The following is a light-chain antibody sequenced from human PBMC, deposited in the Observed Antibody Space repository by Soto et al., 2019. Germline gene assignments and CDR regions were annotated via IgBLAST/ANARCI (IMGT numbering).Light chain of an antibody. V-gene: IGLV2-14*01. CDR1: SSDVGDYNY. Sequence: QSVLTQPASVSGSPGQSITISCTGTSSDVGDYNYVSWYQQHPGKAPKLMIYEVSNWPSGVSNRFSGSKSGNTASLTISGLQPEDEADYYCSSYSSSSTLYVFGTGTKLTVL. CDR2: EVS. J-gene: IGLJ1*01. CDR3: SSYSSSSTLYV.